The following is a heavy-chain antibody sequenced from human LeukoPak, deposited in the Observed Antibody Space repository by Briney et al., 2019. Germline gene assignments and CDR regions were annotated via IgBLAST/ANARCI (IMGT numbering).Heavy chain of an antibody. CDR2: IYYSVTT. Sequence: PSETLSLTCTVSGVSVTNHYWSWIRQPAGKGLEWIGLIYYSVTTNYNPSLKSRVSMSVDTSKNQFSLKVNSVTAAYTAVYYCASYSPDWDFDYWGQGTLVTVSS. J-gene: IGHJ4*02. CDR1: GVSVTNHY. D-gene: IGHD3/OR15-3a*01. V-gene: IGHV4-4*07. CDR3: ASYSPDWDFDY.